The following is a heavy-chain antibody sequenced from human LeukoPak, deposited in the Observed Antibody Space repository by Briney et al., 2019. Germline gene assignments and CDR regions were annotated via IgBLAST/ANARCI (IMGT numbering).Heavy chain of an antibody. D-gene: IGHD1-1*01. V-gene: IGHV3-11*01. Sequence: GGSLRLSCAACGFTFSDYYMSWIRQAPGKGLEWVSYISSSGSTIYYADSVKGRFTISRDNAKNSLYLQMNSLRAEDTAVYYCARVNYWNDVSFFDYWGQGTLVTVSS. CDR1: GFTFSDYY. J-gene: IGHJ4*02. CDR3: ARVNYWNDVSFFDY. CDR2: ISSSGSTI.